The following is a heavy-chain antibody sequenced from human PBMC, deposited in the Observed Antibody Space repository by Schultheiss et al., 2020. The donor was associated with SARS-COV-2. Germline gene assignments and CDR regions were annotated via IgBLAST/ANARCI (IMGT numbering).Heavy chain of an antibody. Sequence: GGSLRLSCAASGFTFSSFSMNWVRQAPGKGLEWVSGISWNSGSIGYADSVKGRFTISRDNAKNSLYLQMNSLRAEDTALYYCAKAVGDGSGAYYGMDVWGQGTTVTVSS. CDR3: AKAVGDGSGAYYGMDV. J-gene: IGHJ6*02. V-gene: IGHV3-9*01. CDR1: GFTFSSFS. D-gene: IGHD3-10*01. CDR2: ISWNSGSI.